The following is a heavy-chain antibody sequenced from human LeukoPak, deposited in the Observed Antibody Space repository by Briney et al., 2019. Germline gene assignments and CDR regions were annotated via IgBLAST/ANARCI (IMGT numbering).Heavy chain of an antibody. CDR1: GFTFSSYA. CDR2: ISGSGGST. V-gene: IGHV3-23*01. D-gene: IGHD1-26*01. CDR3: AKGMKYSGSYFTYFDY. J-gene: IGHJ4*02. Sequence: GGSLRLSCAASGFTFSSYAMNWVRQAPGKGLEWVSAISGSGGSTYYADSVKGRFTISRDNSKNTLYLQMNSLRAEDTAVYYCAKGMKYSGSYFTYFDYWGQGTLVTVSS.